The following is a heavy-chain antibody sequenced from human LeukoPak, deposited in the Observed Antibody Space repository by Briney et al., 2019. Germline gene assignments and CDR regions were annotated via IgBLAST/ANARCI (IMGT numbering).Heavy chain of an antibody. D-gene: IGHD1-26*01. V-gene: IGHV3-9*01. J-gene: IGHJ3*02. CDR2: ISWNSGSI. CDR3: AKDNSGSCRGAFDI. CDR1: GFTFDDYA. Sequence: GGSLRLSCAASGFTFDDYAMHWVRQAPGKGLEWVSGISWNSGSIGYADSVKGRFTISRDNAKNSLYLQMNSLRAEDTALYYCAKDNSGSCRGAFDIWGQGTMVTVSS.